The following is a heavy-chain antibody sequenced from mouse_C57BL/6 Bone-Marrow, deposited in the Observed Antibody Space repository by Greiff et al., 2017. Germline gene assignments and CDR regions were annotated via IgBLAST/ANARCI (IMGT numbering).Heavy chain of an antibody. V-gene: IGHV1-81*01. D-gene: IGHD2-3*01. CDR1: GYTFTSYG. Sequence: QVQLQQSGAELARPGASVKLSCKASGYTFTSYGISWVKQRTGQGLEWIGEIYPRSGNTYYNEKFKGKATLTADKSSSTAYMEVRSLTSEDSAVYFCAKDDGYYLRLDYWGQGTSVTVSS. J-gene: IGHJ4*01. CDR3: AKDDGYYLRLDY. CDR2: IYPRSGNT.